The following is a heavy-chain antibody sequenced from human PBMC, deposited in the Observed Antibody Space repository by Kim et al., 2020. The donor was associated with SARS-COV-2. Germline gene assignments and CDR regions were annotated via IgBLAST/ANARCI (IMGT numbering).Heavy chain of an antibody. Sequence: ASVKVSCKASGYTFTGYYMHWVRQAPGQGLEWMGWINPNSGGTNYAQTFQGRVTMTRDTSISTAYMELTRLRSDDTAVYYCARPYTSSSWPSFDYWGQGTLVTVSS. CDR1: GYTFTGYY. D-gene: IGHD6-13*01. V-gene: IGHV1-2*02. J-gene: IGHJ4*02. CDR3: ARPYTSSSWPSFDY. CDR2: INPNSGGT.